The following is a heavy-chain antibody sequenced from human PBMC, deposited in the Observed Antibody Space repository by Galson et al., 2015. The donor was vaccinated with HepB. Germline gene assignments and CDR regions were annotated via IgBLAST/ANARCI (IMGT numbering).Heavy chain of an antibody. CDR1: GFSFSNYA. Sequence: SLRLSCASSGFSFSNYAIHWVRQAPGKGLEWMAVISSDGSFRYYSDPVKGRFTVSRDPSRSILYLQMNSLRVDDTAVYYCAKGGPGGIGRMIKRSLGFAPWGQGTLVIVSS. CDR2: ISSDGSFR. J-gene: IGHJ5*02. D-gene: IGHD3-16*01. CDR3: AKGGPGGIGRMIKRSLGFAP. V-gene: IGHV3-30*18.